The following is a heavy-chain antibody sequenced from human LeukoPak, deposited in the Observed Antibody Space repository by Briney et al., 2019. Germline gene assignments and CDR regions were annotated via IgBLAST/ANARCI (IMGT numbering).Heavy chain of an antibody. CDR3: ARTLYSGYDTDDY. Sequence: ASETLSLTCAVYGGSFSGYYWSWIRQPPGKGLEWIGEINHSGSTNYNPSLKSRVTISVDTSKNQFSLKLSSVTAADTAVYYCARTLYSGYDTDDYWGQGTLVTVSS. CDR1: GGSFSGYY. J-gene: IGHJ4*02. CDR2: INHSGST. D-gene: IGHD5-12*01. V-gene: IGHV4-34*01.